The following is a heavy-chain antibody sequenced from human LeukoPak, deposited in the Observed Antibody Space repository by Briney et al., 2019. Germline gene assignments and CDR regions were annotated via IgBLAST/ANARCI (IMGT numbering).Heavy chain of an antibody. J-gene: IGHJ4*02. CDR3: ARVGTYSSSWYSDY. D-gene: IGHD6-13*01. CDR2: IYTSGST. V-gene: IGHV4-61*02. CDR1: GGSINSGSYY. Sequence: PSQTLSLTCTVSGGSINSGSYYWSWIRQPAGKGLEWIGRIYTSGSTNYNPSLKSRVTISVDTSKNQFSLKLSSVTAADTAVYYCARVGTYSSSWYSDYWGQGTLVTVSS.